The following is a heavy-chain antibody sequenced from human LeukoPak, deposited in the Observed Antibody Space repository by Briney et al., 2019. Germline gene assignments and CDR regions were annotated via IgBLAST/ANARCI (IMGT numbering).Heavy chain of an antibody. CDR2: INHSGST. CDR1: GGSFSGYY. V-gene: IGHV4-34*01. CDR3: ARRIGQLWFFDY. J-gene: IGHJ4*02. D-gene: IGHD5-18*01. Sequence: SPSETLSLTCAVYGGSFSGYYWSWIRQPPGKGLEWIGEINHSGSTNYNPSLKSRVTISVDTSKNQFSLKLSSVTAADTAVYYCARRIGQLWFFDYWGQGTLVTVSS.